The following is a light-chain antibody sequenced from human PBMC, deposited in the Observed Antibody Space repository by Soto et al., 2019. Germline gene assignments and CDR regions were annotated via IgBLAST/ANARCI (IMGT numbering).Light chain of an antibody. V-gene: IGKV1-6*02. CDR2: AAS. J-gene: IGKJ1*01. CDR3: LQGYNYPRT. Sequence: AIQMTPSPSSLSAAVGDRVTITCRASQDIRNELGWYQQKPGKAPNLLIYAASSLHTGVPSRFSASGSGSYFTLPISGLQPDDFATYDCLQGYNYPRTFGRGTKVEVK. CDR1: QDIRNE.